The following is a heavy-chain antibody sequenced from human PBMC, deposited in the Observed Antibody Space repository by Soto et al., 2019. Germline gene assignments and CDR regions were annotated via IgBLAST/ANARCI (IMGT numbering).Heavy chain of an antibody. J-gene: IGHJ4*02. CDR3: ASSRDGYNYRLPFDY. Sequence: QVQLVQSGAEVKKPGASVKVSCKASGYTFTSYYMHWVRQAPGQGLEWMGIINPSGGSTSYAQKFQGRVTMTRDTSTSTVYMELSSLRSEDTAVYYCASSRDGYNYRLPFDYWGQGTLVTVSS. D-gene: IGHD5-12*01. CDR1: GYTFTSYY. V-gene: IGHV1-46*01. CDR2: INPSGGST.